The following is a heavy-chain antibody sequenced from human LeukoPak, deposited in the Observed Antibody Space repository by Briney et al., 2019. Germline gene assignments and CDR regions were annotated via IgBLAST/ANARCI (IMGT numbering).Heavy chain of an antibody. CDR1: GFTFSSYS. V-gene: IGHV3-21*01. Sequence: GGSLRLSCAASGFTFSSYSMNWVRQAPGKGLEWVSSISSSSSYIYYADSLKGRFTISRDNAKNSLYLQMNSLRAEDTAVYYCASAHYGSGSYVIDYWGQGTLVTVSS. J-gene: IGHJ4*02. CDR2: ISSSSSYI. CDR3: ASAHYGSGSYVIDY. D-gene: IGHD3-10*01.